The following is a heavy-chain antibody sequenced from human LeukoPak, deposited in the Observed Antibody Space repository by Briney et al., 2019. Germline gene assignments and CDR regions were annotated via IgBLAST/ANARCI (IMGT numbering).Heavy chain of an antibody. Sequence: SGTLSLTCAVSGYSISSGYYWGWIRQPPGKGLEWIGSIYHSGSTYYNPSLKSRVTISVDTSKNQFSLKLSSVTAADTAVYYCARQFEQWLVPGEFDYWGQGTLVTVSS. CDR1: GYSISSGYY. D-gene: IGHD6-19*01. V-gene: IGHV4-38-2*01. J-gene: IGHJ4*02. CDR2: IYHSGST. CDR3: ARQFEQWLVPGEFDY.